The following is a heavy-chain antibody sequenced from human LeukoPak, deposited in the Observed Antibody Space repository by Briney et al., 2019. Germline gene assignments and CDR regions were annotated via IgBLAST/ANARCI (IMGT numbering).Heavy chain of an antibody. Sequence: GASLRLSCAASGFTFSSNAMSWVRQAPEKGLEWVSAISDSGGTTYYADSVKGRFTISRDNSKNTLYLQMNSVRAEDTAVYHCAKAHYDFWSGYPYFDYWGQGMLVTVSS. V-gene: IGHV3-23*01. CDR1: GFTFSSNA. CDR2: ISDSGGTT. CDR3: AKAHYDFWSGYPYFDY. D-gene: IGHD3-3*01. J-gene: IGHJ4*02.